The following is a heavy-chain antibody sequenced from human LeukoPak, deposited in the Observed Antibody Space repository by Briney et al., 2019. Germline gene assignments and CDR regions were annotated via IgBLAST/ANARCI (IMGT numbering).Heavy chain of an antibody. Sequence: ASVKVSCKASGYTLSDHYVHWVRQAPGQGLEWLGWILPNSGATEYAQNFQGRVTMTRDTSISTAYMELSRLRSDDTAVYYCARIIDPTYYDFWSGSQPIDDWGQGTLVTVSS. CDR2: ILPNSGAT. D-gene: IGHD3-3*01. J-gene: IGHJ4*02. CDR3: ARIIDPTYYDFWSGSQPIDD. CDR1: GYTLSDHY. V-gene: IGHV1-2*02.